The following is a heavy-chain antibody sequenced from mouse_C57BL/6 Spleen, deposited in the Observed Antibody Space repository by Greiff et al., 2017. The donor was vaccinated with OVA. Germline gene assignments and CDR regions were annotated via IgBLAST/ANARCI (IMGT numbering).Heavy chain of an antibody. CDR2: ISYDGSN. J-gene: IGHJ3*01. D-gene: IGHD2-3*01. CDR1: GYSITSGYY. Sequence: ESGPGLVKPSQSLSLTCSVTGYSITSGYYWNWIRQFPGNKLEWMGYISYDGSNNYNPSLKNRISITRDTSKNQFFLKLNSVTTEDTATYYCARGGYDGYYAWGQGTLVTVSA. V-gene: IGHV3-6*01. CDR3: ARGGYDGYYA.